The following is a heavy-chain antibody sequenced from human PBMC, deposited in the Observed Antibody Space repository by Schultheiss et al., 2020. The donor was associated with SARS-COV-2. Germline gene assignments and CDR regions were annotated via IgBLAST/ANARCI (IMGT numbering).Heavy chain of an antibody. V-gene: IGHV4-34*01. J-gene: IGHJ6*02. Sequence: SQTLSLTCAVYGGSFSNYYWSWIRQPPGKGLEWIGEINHGGSTNYNPSLKSRVTISVDTSKNQFSLKLTSVTAADTAVYYCARDRFNWVPAAIVGYYYYGMDVWGQGTTVTVSS. CDR2: INHGGST. D-gene: IGHD2-2*01. CDR3: ARDRFNWVPAAIVGYYYYGMDV. CDR1: GGSFSNYY.